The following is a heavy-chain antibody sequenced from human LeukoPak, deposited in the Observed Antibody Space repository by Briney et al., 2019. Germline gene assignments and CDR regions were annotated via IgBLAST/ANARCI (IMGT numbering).Heavy chain of an antibody. CDR2: IKEDGSEK. CDR1: GFTFGNYW. J-gene: IGHJ3*02. CDR3: VRSRQTVGSAFDI. D-gene: IGHD4-11*01. V-gene: IGHV3-7*01. Sequence: GGSLRLSCAASGFTFGNYWMNWVRQAPGKGLEWVANIKEDGSEKYYVDSGKGRFTISRDNAGNSLYLQMNSLRAEDTAVYCCVRSRQTVGSAFDIWGQGTMVTVSS.